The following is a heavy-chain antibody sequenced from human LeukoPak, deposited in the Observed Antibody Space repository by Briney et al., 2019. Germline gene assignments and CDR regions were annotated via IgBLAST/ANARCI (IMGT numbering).Heavy chain of an antibody. CDR3: ARGSGYSYGYPFDY. V-gene: IGHV4-4*07. CDR1: GGSISNYY. CDR2: IYTSGST. Sequence: PSKTLSLTCIVSGGSISNYYWSWIRQPAGKGLEWIGRIYTSGSTNYNPSLKSRVTMSVDTSKNQFSLKLTPVSAADTAVYYCARGSGYSYGYPFDYWGQGTLVTVSS. D-gene: IGHD5-18*01. J-gene: IGHJ4*02.